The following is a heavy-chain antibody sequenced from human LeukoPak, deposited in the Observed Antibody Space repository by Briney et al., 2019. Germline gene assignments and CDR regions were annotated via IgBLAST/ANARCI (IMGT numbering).Heavy chain of an antibody. Sequence: GSLRLSCAASGFTFRSYSMNWVRQAPGKGLEWVSYISGSSSTIYYADSVKGRFTISRDNAKNSLYLQMNSLRDEDTAVYYCARAGVFASAYYYAMDVWGQGTTVTVSS. D-gene: IGHD3-10*01. V-gene: IGHV3-48*02. CDR3: ARAGVFASAYYYAMDV. CDR1: GFTFRSYS. CDR2: ISGSSSTI. J-gene: IGHJ6*02.